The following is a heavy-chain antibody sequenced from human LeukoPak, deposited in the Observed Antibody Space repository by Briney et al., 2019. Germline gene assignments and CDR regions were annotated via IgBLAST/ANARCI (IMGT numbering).Heavy chain of an antibody. CDR2: ISSSSSYI. J-gene: IGHJ4*02. V-gene: IGHV3-21*04. CDR1: GFTFSSYS. D-gene: IGHD2-2*01. CDR3: AKDIVVVPAASSGWDYFDY. Sequence: GGSLRLSCAASGFTFSSYSMNWVRQAPGKGLEWVSSISSSSSYIYYADSVKGRFTISRDNSKNTLYLQMNSLRAEDTAVYYCAKDIVVVPAASSGWDYFDYWGQGTLVTVSS.